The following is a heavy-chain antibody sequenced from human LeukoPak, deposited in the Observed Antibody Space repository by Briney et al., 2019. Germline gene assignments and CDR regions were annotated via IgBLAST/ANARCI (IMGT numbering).Heavy chain of an antibody. D-gene: IGHD6-13*01. CDR2: INPNSGVT. J-gene: IGHJ3*02. CDR1: RYTFTGYY. Sequence: ASVKVSCKASRYTFTGYYMHWVRQAPGQGLEWMGWINPNSGVTDYAQNFQGRVTMTRDTSISTAYMELSRLRSDDTAVFYCARDWGNSWPDAFDIWGQGTMVTVSS. CDR3: ARDWGNSWPDAFDI. V-gene: IGHV1-2*02.